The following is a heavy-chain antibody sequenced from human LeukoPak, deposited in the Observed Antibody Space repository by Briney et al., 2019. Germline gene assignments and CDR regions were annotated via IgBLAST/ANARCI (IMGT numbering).Heavy chain of an antibody. CDR2: INHSGST. D-gene: IGHD5-12*01. Sequence: SETLSLTCAVYGGSFSGYYWSWIRQPPGKGLEWIGEINHSGSTNYNPSLKSRVTISVDKSKNQFSLKLSSVTAADTAVYYCARESGGYVNWFDPWGQGTLVTVSS. J-gene: IGHJ5*02. V-gene: IGHV4-34*01. CDR1: GGSFSGYY. CDR3: ARESGGYVNWFDP.